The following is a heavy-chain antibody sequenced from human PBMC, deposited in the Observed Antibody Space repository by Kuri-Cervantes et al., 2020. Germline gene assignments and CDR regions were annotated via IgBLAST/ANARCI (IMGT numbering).Heavy chain of an antibody. V-gene: IGHV3-15*01. CDR2: IKSKTDGGTT. J-gene: IGHJ4*02. D-gene: IGHD3-22*01. Sequence: GGSLRLSCAASGFTFSSYSMNWVRQAPGKGLEWVGRIKSKTDGGTTDYAAPVKGRFTISRDDSKNTLYLQMNSLKTEDTAVYYCTTEGLYYYDSSGYKPGDYWGQGTLVTVSS. CDR3: TTEGLYYYDSSGYKPGDY. CDR1: GFTFSSYS.